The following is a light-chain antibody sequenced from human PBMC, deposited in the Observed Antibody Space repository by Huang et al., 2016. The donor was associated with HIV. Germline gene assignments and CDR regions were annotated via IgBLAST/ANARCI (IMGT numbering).Light chain of an antibody. Sequence: EIVLTQSPATLSLSRGESATLSCRASQSVTSYLGWYQQKPGQSPRLLIYDASNRATGIPTRFSGVGSGTDFTLTISSLEPEDFAIYYCQQRSNWPPTFGQGTRLEI. CDR2: DAS. CDR1: QSVTSY. CDR3: QQRSNWPPT. J-gene: IGKJ5*01. V-gene: IGKV3-11*01.